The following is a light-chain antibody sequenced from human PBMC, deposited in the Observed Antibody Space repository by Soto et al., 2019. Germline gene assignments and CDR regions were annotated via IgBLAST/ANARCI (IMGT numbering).Light chain of an antibody. CDR1: QSVLYSSDNKNY. CDR3: QQYYAIPRT. Sequence: DIVMTQSPDSLAVSLGERATINCKSSQSVLYSSDNKNYLAWYQQKPGQPPKLLIAWASSRESGIPDRFSGTGSGTDFTLTISSLQAGDLAVYYCQQYYAIPRTFGQGTKVEL. V-gene: IGKV4-1*01. J-gene: IGKJ1*01. CDR2: WAS.